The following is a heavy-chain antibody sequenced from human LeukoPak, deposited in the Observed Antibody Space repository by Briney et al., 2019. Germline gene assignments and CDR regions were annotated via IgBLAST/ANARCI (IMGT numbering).Heavy chain of an antibody. CDR3: ARGDDYVWGSYRYASLSFDY. D-gene: IGHD3-16*02. V-gene: IGHV4-39*07. CDR2: IYYIGST. CDR1: GGSISSGSYY. J-gene: IGHJ4*02. Sequence: PSETPSPTRTVSGGSISSGSYYWGWIRQPPRKGLGWVGGIYYIGSTYYNPSLKSRVTISVDTSKNQFSLKLSSVTAADTAVYYCARGDDYVWGSYRYASLSFDYWGQGTLVTVSS.